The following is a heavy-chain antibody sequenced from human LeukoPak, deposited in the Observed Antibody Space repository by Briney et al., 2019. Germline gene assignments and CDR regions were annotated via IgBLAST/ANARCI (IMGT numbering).Heavy chain of an antibody. CDR3: ARSGLSRFGF. J-gene: IGHJ4*02. CDR2: FSGSGGST. Sequence: GGSLRLSCAASGFTFSSYGMHWVRQAPGKGLQWVSAFSGSGGSTYYADSVKGRFTISRDNSRNTLYLQMNSLRAEDTAVYYCARSGLSRFGFWGQGTLVTVSS. CDR1: GFTFSSYG. D-gene: IGHD2/OR15-2a*01. V-gene: IGHV3-23*01.